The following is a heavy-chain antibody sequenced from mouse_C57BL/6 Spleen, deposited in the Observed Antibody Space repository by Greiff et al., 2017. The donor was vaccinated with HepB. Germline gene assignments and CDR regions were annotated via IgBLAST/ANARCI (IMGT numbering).Heavy chain of an antibody. CDR2: IYPSDSET. Sequence: QVQLKQPGAELVRPGSSVKLSCKASGYTFTSYWMDWVKQRPGQGLEWIGNIYPSDSETHYNQKFKDKATLTVDKSSSTAYMQLSSLTSEDSAVYYCARRGGNSYYFDYWGQGTTLTVSS. V-gene: IGHV1-61*01. J-gene: IGHJ2*01. CDR1: GYTFTSYW. CDR3: ARRGGNSYYFDY. D-gene: IGHD2-1*01.